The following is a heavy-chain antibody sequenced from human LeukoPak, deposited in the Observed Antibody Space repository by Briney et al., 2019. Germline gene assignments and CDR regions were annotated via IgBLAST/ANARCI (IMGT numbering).Heavy chain of an antibody. CDR3: ARDWGYCSSTSCYLV. CDR1: GYTFTSYG. Sequence: GASVKVSCKASGYTFTSYGISWVRQAPGQGLEWMGWTSAYNGNTNYAQKLQGRVTMTTDTSTSTAYMELRSLRSDDTAVYYCARDWGYCSSTSCYLVWGQGTLVTVSS. D-gene: IGHD2-2*01. J-gene: IGHJ4*02. CDR2: TSAYNGNT. V-gene: IGHV1-18*01.